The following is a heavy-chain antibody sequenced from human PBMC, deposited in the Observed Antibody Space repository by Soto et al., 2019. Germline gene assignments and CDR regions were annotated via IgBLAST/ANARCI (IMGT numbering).Heavy chain of an antibody. CDR1: GYTFTHFY. Sequence: ASVKVSCKASGYTFTHFYITWVRQAPGQGLEWMGAISPHNFNTNYAQKFRGRVTLTAEKSTNTAYMDLRSLTSDDTAVYYCARDEGGYDILTGYYKAHHFDYWGQGVPVTVSS. D-gene: IGHD3-9*01. J-gene: IGHJ4*02. CDR3: ARDEGGYDILTGYYKAHHFDY. CDR2: ISPHNFNT. V-gene: IGHV1-18*01.